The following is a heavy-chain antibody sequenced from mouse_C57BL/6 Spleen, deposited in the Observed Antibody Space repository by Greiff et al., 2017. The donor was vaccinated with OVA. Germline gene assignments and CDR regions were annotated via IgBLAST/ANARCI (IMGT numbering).Heavy chain of an antibody. V-gene: IGHV1-42*01. CDR3: ARSQGGYYAFDY. CDR2: INPSTGGT. D-gene: IGHD2-3*01. J-gene: IGHJ2*01. Sequence: EVQLQQSGPELVKPGASVKISCKASGYSFTGYYMNWVKQSPEKSLEWIGEINPSTGGTTYNQKFKAKATLTVDKSSSTAYMQLKSLTSEDSAVYYCARSQGGYYAFDYWGQGTTLTGSS. CDR1: GYSFTGYY.